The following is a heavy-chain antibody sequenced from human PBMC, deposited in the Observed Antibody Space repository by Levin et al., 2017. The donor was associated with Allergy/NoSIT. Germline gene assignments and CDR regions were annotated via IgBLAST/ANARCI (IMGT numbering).Heavy chain of an antibody. CDR3: ARRFSTTTDYSGDYYVDF. CDR2: MHPNSGGT. D-gene: IGHD2-15*01. J-gene: IGHJ4*02. V-gene: IGHV1-2*02. CDR1: GYTFTGYY. Sequence: EASVKVSCKASGYTFTGYYMLWVRQAPGQGLEWMGWMHPNSGGTYYVQKFEGRLTLTRDTSTNTAYMELSRLTSDDTAIYYCARRFSTTTDYSGDYYVDFWGQGTLVTVSS.